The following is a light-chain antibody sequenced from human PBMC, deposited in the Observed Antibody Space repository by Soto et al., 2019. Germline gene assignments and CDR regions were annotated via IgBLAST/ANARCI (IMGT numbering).Light chain of an antibody. CDR2: GAS. V-gene: IGKV3-20*01. CDR1: QSVSSN. J-gene: IGKJ4*02. Sequence: ETVLTQSPGTLYFSPGERATLSCRASQSVSSNLAWYQQKPGQAPRLLIYGASSRATGIPDRFSGSGSGTDFTLTISRLEPEDFAVYYCQQYGSSPPLTFGGGTKVDIK. CDR3: QQYGSSPPLT.